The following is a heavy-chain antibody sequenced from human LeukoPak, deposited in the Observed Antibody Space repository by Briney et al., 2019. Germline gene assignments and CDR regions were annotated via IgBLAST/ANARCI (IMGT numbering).Heavy chain of an antibody. J-gene: IGHJ4*02. CDR1: GYTFTDYY. Sequence: GASVKVSFKASGYTFTDYYMHWVRQAPGQGLEWMGWINPNSGGTNYAQKFQCSVTMTRDTSISTAYMELSRLRSDDTAVYYCARSTSRATLSFDYWGQGTLVTVSS. D-gene: IGHD2-2*01. CDR3: ARSTSRATLSFDY. CDR2: INPNSGGT. V-gene: IGHV1-2*02.